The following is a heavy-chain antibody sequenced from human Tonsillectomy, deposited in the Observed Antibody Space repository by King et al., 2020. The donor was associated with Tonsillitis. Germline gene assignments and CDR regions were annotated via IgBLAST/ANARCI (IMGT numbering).Heavy chain of an antibody. D-gene: IGHD6-19*01. J-gene: IGHJ4*02. CDR2: IWYDGSNK. CDR1: GFTFSSYG. Sequence: VQLVESGGGVVQPGRSLRLSCAASGFTFSSYGMHWVRQAPGKGLEWVAVIWYDGSNKYYADSVKGRFTISRDNSKNTLYLQMNSLRAEDTAVYYCATLGGWAWLGVDYWGQGTLVTVSS. CDR3: ATLGGWAWLGVDY. V-gene: IGHV3-33*01.